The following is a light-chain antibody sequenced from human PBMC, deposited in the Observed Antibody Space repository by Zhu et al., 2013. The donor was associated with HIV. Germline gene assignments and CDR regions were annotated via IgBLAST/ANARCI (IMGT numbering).Light chain of an antibody. J-gene: IGKJ5*01. Sequence: DIVLTQSPGTLSLSPGERATLSCRASQSLSSNYSAWYQQKPGQAPRLLIYGASSRATGIPDRFSGSGSGTDFTLTISRLEPEDFAVYYCQQYGGSPITFGQGTRLEIK. V-gene: IGKV3-20*01. CDR1: QSLSSNY. CDR2: GAS. CDR3: QQYGGSPIT.